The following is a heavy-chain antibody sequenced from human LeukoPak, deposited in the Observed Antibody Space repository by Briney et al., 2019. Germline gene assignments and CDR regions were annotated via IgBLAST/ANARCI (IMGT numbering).Heavy chain of an antibody. V-gene: IGHV6-1*01. D-gene: IGHD6-13*01. CDR2: TYYRSKWYN. CDR1: GDSVSSNSAA. CDR3: ARSSRLEPFDY. J-gene: IGHJ4*02. Sequence: SQTLSLTCAISGDSVSSNSAAWHWLRQSPSRGLEWLGRTYYRSKWYNDYAVPVKSRITINPDTSKNQFSLQLNSVTPEDTAVYYCARSSRLEPFDYWGQGTLVTVSS.